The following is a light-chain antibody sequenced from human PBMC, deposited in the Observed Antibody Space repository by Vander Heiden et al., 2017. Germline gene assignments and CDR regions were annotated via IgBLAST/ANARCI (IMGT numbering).Light chain of an antibody. V-gene: IGKV3-15*01. J-gene: IGKJ3*01. CDR1: QSVSSN. Sequence: TVLTQSPATLSVSPGARATHSCRASQSVSSNLAWYQQKPGQAPRLLIYGVSTRATGIPARFSGSGSGTEFTLTISSLQSEDFAVYYCQQYNNWPLTFGPGTKVDIK. CDR2: GVS. CDR3: QQYNNWPLT.